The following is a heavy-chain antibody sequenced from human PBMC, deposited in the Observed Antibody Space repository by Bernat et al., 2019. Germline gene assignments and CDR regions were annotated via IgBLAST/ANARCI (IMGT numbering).Heavy chain of an antibody. V-gene: IGHV3-33*01. J-gene: IGHJ6*02. D-gene: IGHD3-9*01. CDR3: AREGIDILTEWGMDV. CDR2: IWYDGSNK. Sequence: QVQLVESGGGVVQPGRSLRLSCAASGFTFSSYGMHWVRQAPGKGLEWVAVIWYDGSNKYYADSVKGRFTISRDNSKNTLYLQMNSLRAEDTAVYYCAREGIDILTEWGMDVWGQGTTVTVSS. CDR1: GFTFSSYG.